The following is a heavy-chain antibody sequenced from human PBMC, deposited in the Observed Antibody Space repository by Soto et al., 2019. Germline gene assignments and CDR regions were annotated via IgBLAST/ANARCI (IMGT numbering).Heavy chain of an antibody. J-gene: IGHJ4*02. Sequence: SETLSLTCSVSGGSTSSDNYWSWIRQPPGKGLEWIGHIYYSGNTDYNPSLKSRLAISIDTSKNQFSLKLSSVTAADTAVYFCAREGGESSDGLYYFDSWGQGSLVTGSS. CDR1: GGSTSSDNY. V-gene: IGHV4-30-4*01. D-gene: IGHD3-16*01. CDR2: IYYSGNT. CDR3: AREGGESSDGLYYFDS.